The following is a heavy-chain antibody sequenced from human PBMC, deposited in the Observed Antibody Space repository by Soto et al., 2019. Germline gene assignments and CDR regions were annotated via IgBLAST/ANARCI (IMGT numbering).Heavy chain of an antibody. CDR3: TRDLFVISPSTVTADAY. D-gene: IGHD4-17*01. J-gene: IGHJ4*02. Sequence: LVQSGAEVKKPGASVRVSCKAYGYTFTSVGLSWERHATGQEPEWIGWISPESDQATYAHTFQGRITMTTDASTTAAYLDLRSLRSDDTAVYYCTRDLFVISPSTVTADAYWGQGNLVSGS. V-gene: IGHV1-18*01. CDR1: GYTFTSVG. CDR2: ISPESDQA.